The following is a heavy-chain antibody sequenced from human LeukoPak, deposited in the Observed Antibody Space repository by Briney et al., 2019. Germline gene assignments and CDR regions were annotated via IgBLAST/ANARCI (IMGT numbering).Heavy chain of an antibody. CDR1: GYSFTSYW. Sequence: GESLKISCKGSGYSFTSYWIGWVRQMPGKGLKWMGIIYPGDSDTRYSPSFQGQVTISADKSISTAYLQWSSLKASDTAMYYCARARYYYDSSGYYVDAFDIWGQGTMVTVSS. CDR2: IYPGDSDT. J-gene: IGHJ3*02. D-gene: IGHD3-22*01. CDR3: ARARYYYDSSGYYVDAFDI. V-gene: IGHV5-51*01.